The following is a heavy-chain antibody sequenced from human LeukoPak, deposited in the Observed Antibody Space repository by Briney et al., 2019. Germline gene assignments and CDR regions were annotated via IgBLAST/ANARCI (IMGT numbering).Heavy chain of an antibody. CDR2: ISSRGTTK. CDR3: ANFEPGYTSSWYAEL. J-gene: IGHJ4*02. Sequence: GGSLRLSCEVSGFTFSSPRMNWVRQAPGKGLEWVSYISSRGTTKHYADSVKGRFTISRDNAKNALYLQMNSLRVEDTAVYYCANFEPGYTSSWYAELWGQGTLVTVSS. V-gene: IGHV3-48*01. CDR1: GFTFSSPR. D-gene: IGHD6-13*01.